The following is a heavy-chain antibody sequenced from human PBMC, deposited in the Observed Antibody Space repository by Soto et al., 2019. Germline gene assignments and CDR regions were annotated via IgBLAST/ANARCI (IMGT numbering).Heavy chain of an antibody. Sequence: NPSETLSLTCTVSGGSISSGDYYWSWIRQPPGKGLEWIGYIYYSGSTYYNPSLKSRVTISVDTSKNQFSLKLSSVTAADTAVYYCARGTVYCTNGVCYNWFDPWGQGTLVTVSS. V-gene: IGHV4-30-4*01. CDR2: IYYSGST. J-gene: IGHJ5*02. CDR1: GGSISSGDYY. D-gene: IGHD2-8*01. CDR3: ARGTVYCTNGVCYNWFDP.